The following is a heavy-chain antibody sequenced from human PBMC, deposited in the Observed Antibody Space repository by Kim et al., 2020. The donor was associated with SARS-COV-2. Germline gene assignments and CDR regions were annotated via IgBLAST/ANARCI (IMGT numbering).Heavy chain of an antibody. Sequence: LYTPSPKGRVTISVDPSKNQFSLKLSSVTAADTAVYYCASTVTTYYFDYWGQGTLVTVSS. CDR3: ASTVTTYYFDY. V-gene: IGHV4-39*01. D-gene: IGHD4-17*01. J-gene: IGHJ4*02.